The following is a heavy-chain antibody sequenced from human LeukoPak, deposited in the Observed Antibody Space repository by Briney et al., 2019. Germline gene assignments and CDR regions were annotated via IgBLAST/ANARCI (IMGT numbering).Heavy chain of an antibody. CDR3: AKTSDQLLYSKFDF. D-gene: IGHD2-2*02. V-gene: IGHV3-30*02. J-gene: IGHJ4*02. Sequence: GESLRLSCATSGFTFSFYGMHWVRQAPGKDLEWVAFIQYDGSYKFYADSVQGRFSISRDNSKSTLFLQMNSLRPDDTALYYCAKTSDQLLYSKFDFWGQGTLVTVSS. CDR2: IQYDGSYK. CDR1: GFTFSFYG.